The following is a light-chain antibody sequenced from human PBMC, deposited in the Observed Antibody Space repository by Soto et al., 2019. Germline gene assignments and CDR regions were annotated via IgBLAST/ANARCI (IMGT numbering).Light chain of an antibody. CDR2: AAS. V-gene: IGKV1-39*01. CDR3: QQSYSTPPGT. J-gene: IGKJ1*01. Sequence: DFQMTQSPSSLSASVGDRVTITCRASQSISSYLNWYQQKPGKAPKLLIYAASSLQSGVPSRFSGSGSGTDFTLTISSLQPEDFATYYCQQSYSTPPGTFGQGTKVEIK. CDR1: QSISSY.